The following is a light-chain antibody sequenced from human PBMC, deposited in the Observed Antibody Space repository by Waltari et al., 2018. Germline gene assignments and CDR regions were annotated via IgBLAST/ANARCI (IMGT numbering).Light chain of an antibody. J-gene: IGKJ2*01. Sequence: EIVLTQSPGTLSLSPGERATLSCRASGSIGGTYLAWYQQTAGQAPRLLIYGASTRATGTPDRFSGGGSGTDFTLTISRLEPEDFAVYYCQHYVRSPPAYSFGQGTKLEIK. CDR3: QHYVRSPPAYS. CDR1: GSIGGTY. CDR2: GAS. V-gene: IGKV3-20*01.